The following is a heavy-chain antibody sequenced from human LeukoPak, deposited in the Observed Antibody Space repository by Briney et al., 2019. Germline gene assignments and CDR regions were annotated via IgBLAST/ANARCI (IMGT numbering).Heavy chain of an antibody. CDR2: ISGSGPTT. J-gene: IGHJ2*01. CDR1: GFTFSNYA. CDR3: AKSYGSGRNWYFDL. D-gene: IGHD3-10*01. V-gene: IGHV3-23*01. Sequence: PGGSLRLSCAASGFTFSNYAMSWVRQAPGTGLESVTGISGSGPTTYYADSVKGQFTISRDNSKNTLYLQMNSLRADDTAVDYYAKSYGSGRNWYFDLWGRGTLVTVSS.